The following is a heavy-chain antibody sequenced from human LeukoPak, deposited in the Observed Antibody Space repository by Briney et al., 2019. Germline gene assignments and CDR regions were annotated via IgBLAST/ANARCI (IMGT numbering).Heavy chain of an antibody. D-gene: IGHD3-10*01. Sequence: SSETLSLTCAVYGGSFSGYYWSWIRQPPGKGLEWIGEINHSGSTNYSPSLKSRVTISVDTSKNQFSLKLTSVTAADTAVYYCARRKGFGEGYFDSWGQGTLVTVSS. J-gene: IGHJ4*02. CDR1: GGSFSGYY. CDR2: INHSGST. V-gene: IGHV4-34*01. CDR3: ARRKGFGEGYFDS.